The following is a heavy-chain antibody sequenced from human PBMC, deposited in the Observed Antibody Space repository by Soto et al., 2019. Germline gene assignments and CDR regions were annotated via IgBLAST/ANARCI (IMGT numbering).Heavy chain of an antibody. D-gene: IGHD3-10*01. CDR2: INTDGSST. J-gene: IGHJ4*02. V-gene: IGHV3-74*01. Sequence: EVQLVESGGGLVQPGGSLSPSCPFSGFTFSSFWMHWAPQAPGEGRVWVSRINTDGSSTSYADSVKGRFTIYRDNAKNTLYIQMNSLRVEDTAMYYCAKRGVDTFGLSYWGQGTLVTVSS. CDR3: AKRGVDTFGLSY. CDR1: GFTFSSFW.